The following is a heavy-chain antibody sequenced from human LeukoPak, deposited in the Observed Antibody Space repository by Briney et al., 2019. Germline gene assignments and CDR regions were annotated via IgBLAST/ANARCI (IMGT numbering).Heavy chain of an antibody. CDR1: GGSISSYY. V-gene: IGHV4-59*01. CDR2: MYDSGST. J-gene: IGHJ4*02. CDR3: ARHGGSYTFDY. D-gene: IGHD1-26*01. Sequence: SETLSLTCTVSGGSISSYYWSWIRQPPGKGLELIGYMYDSGSTNYNPSLKSRVTISVDTSKNQFSLRLSSVTAADTAVYYCARHGGSYTFDYWGQGVLVTVSS.